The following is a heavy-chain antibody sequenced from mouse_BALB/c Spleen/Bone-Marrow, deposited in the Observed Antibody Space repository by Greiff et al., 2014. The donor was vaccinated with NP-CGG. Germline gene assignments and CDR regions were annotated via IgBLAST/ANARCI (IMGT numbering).Heavy chain of an antibody. Sequence: VQLQESGPELVKPGASVRISCKASGYTFTSYYIHWVKQRPGQGLEWIGWIYPGNVNTKYNEKFKGKATLTADKSSSTAYMQLSSLTSEDSAVYFCARFYYGSSYAMDYWGQETSVTVSS. J-gene: IGHJ4*01. CDR3: ARFYYGSSYAMDY. CDR2: IYPGNVNT. D-gene: IGHD1-1*01. CDR1: GYTFTSYY. V-gene: IGHV1S56*01.